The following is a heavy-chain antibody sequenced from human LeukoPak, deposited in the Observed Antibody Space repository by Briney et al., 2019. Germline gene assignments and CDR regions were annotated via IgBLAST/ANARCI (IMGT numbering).Heavy chain of an antibody. Sequence: GGSLRLSCAASGFIFSNFGMSWVRQAPGKGLEWVSAISGSGGSTYYADSVKGRFTISRDNSKNTLYLQMNSLRPEDTAIYYCAKGSSSYYYGMDVWGQGTTVTVSS. V-gene: IGHV3-23*01. D-gene: IGHD3-10*01. J-gene: IGHJ6*02. CDR1: GFIFSNFG. CDR3: AKGSSSYYYGMDV. CDR2: ISGSGGST.